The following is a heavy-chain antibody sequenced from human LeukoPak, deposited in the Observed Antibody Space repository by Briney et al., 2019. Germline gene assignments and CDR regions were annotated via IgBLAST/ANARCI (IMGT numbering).Heavy chain of an antibody. CDR3: ARDPSNSGYDYLYYFDY. CDR2: INPDIGGT. Sequence: ASVKVSCKSSVYILTGYYMHGVRQASAQGREWMGCINPDIGGTNYAQKFQGGVTMHRDIPLSTAYMKLSRLRSDDTAVYYFARDPSNSGYDYLYYFDYWGQGTLVTVSS. D-gene: IGHD5-12*01. V-gene: IGHV1-2*02. J-gene: IGHJ4*02. CDR1: VYILTGYY.